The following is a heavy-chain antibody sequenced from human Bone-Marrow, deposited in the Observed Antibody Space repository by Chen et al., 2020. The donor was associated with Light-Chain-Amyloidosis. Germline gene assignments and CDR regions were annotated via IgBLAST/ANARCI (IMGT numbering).Heavy chain of an antibody. Sequence: QMQLVQSGPEVKKPGTSVKVSCKASGLAFSGAAVHWVRQARGQPLEWVGWIVVADGNTNYAQRFQERVTITTDMSTSTAYMELNSLRSEDTAVYYCAAERNGGYHPWYFDLWGRGTLVIVSS. V-gene: IGHV1-58*01. CDR3: AAERNGGYHPWYFDL. J-gene: IGHJ2*01. CDR2: IVVADGNT. D-gene: IGHD5-12*01. CDR1: GLAFSGAA.